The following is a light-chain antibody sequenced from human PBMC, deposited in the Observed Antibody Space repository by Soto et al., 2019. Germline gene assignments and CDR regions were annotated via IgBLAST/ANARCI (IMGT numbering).Light chain of an antibody. Sequence: DIVLTQSPGTLSLSPGERATLSCGTSQSLNSDYLAWYQQIPGQAPRVLIYGASTGAPGIPDRFSGSGSGTDFTLTISRLEPEDFAVYYCQQFGNWPITFGQGTRLEIK. CDR3: QQFGNWPIT. CDR2: GAS. V-gene: IGKV3-20*01. CDR1: QSLNSDY. J-gene: IGKJ5*01.